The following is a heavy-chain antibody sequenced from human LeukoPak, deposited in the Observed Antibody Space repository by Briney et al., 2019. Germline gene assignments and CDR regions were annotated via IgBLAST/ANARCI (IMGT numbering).Heavy chain of an antibody. D-gene: IGHD3-22*01. V-gene: IGHV3-74*01. CDR3: TRFLFYYDSSGYYDYFDY. CDR2: INTDGRST. Sequence: PGGSLRLSCAASGFTFSSYWMHWVRQAPGKGLVWVSRINTDGRSTNYADSVKGRFTISKDNAKNTVYLQMNSLRAEDTAVYYCTRFLFYYDSSGYYDYFDYWGQGTLVTVSS. J-gene: IGHJ4*02. CDR1: GFTFSSYW.